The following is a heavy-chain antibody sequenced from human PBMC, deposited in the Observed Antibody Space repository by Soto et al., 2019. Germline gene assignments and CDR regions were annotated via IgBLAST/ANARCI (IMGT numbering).Heavy chain of an antibody. D-gene: IGHD6-6*01. CDR1: GESISSGGYY. CDR2: LYDSERA. CDR3: ARASSSSSAADY. Sequence: QVQLQESGPGLVKASQTLSLICNVSGESISSGGYYWSWIRYYPGKGLEWIGYLYDSERAYYNPSLQSRVTISMDTSNNHFAMKLSSVTAADTAVYYCARASSSSSAADYWGQGTLVTVSS. J-gene: IGHJ4*02. V-gene: IGHV4-31*03.